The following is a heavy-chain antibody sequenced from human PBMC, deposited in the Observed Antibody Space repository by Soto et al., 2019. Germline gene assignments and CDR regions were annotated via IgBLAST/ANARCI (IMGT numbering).Heavy chain of an antibody. CDR2: ISGSGGST. CDR3: AKVPSSGWYVNWFDH. V-gene: IGHV3-23*01. D-gene: IGHD6-19*01. J-gene: IGHJ5*02. Sequence: GGSLRLSCAASGFTFSSYAMSWVRQAPGKGLEWVSAISGSGGSTYYADSVKGRFTISRDNSKNTLYLQMNSLRAEDTSVYYCAKVPSSGWYVNWFDHWGQGTLVTVPQ. CDR1: GFTFSSYA.